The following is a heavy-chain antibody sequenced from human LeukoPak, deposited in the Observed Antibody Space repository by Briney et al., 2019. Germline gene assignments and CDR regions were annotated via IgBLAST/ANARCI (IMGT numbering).Heavy chain of an antibody. Sequence: SEXLSLTXTXSGGSISSGDYYWSWIRQPPGKGLEWIGYMYYSGSTYYNPSLKSRVTISIDTSKNQFSLKLSSVTAADTAVYYCARPYYYDSRIDPWGQGTLVTVSS. CDR2: MYYSGST. J-gene: IGHJ5*02. V-gene: IGHV4-30-4*08. D-gene: IGHD3-22*01. CDR1: GGSISSGDYY. CDR3: ARPYYYDSRIDP.